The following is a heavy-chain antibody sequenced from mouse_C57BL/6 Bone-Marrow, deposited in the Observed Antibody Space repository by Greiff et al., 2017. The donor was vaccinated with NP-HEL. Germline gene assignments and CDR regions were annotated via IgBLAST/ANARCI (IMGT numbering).Heavy chain of an antibody. D-gene: IGHD1-1*01. Sequence: EVKLVESGGGLVQPKGSLKLSCAASGFSFNTYAMNWVRQAPGKGLEWVARIRSKSNNYATYYADSVKDRFTISRDDSESMLYLQMNNLKTEDTAMYYCVTYYGSSFYWGQGTLVTVSA. CDR2: IRSKSNNYAT. V-gene: IGHV10-1*01. J-gene: IGHJ3*01. CDR3: VTYYGSSFY. CDR1: GFSFNTYA.